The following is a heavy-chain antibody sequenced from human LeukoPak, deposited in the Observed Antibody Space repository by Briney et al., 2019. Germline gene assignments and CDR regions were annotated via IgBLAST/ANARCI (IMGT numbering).Heavy chain of an antibody. J-gene: IGHJ6*02. CDR2: ISGSGGST. Sequence: SGGSLRLSCAASGFTFSSYAMSWVRQAPGKGLEWVSAISGSGGSTYYADSVKGRFTISRDNSKNTLYLQMNSLRAEDTAVYYCAKDRGSGHWRPVTSHYYYYGMDVWGQGTTVTVSS. V-gene: IGHV3-23*01. CDR1: GFTFSSYA. D-gene: IGHD1-26*01. CDR3: AKDRGSGHWRPVTSHYYYYGMDV.